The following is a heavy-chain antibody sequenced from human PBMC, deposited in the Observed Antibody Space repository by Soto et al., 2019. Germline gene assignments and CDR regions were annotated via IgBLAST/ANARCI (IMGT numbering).Heavy chain of an antibody. Sequence: PGESLKISCKGSGYSFTSYWIGWVRQMPGKGLEWMGIIYPGDSDTRYSPSFQGQVTISADKSISTAYLQWSSLKASDTAMYYCARHVHCSSTSCYHEGDYYYYYYGMDVWGQGTTVTVSS. V-gene: IGHV5-51*01. J-gene: IGHJ6*02. CDR1: GYSFTSYW. D-gene: IGHD2-2*01. CDR2: IYPGDSDT. CDR3: ARHVHCSSTSCYHEGDYYYYYYGMDV.